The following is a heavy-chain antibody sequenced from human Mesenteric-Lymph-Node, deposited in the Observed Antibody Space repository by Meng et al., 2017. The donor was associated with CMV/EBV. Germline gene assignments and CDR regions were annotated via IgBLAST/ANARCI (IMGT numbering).Heavy chain of an antibody. J-gene: IGHJ6*02. D-gene: IGHD3-3*01. CDR1: GFTFSSYG. CDR2: ISSSSSYI. V-gene: IGHV3-21*01. Sequence: GGSLRLSCAASGFTFSSYGMNWVRQAPGKGLEWVSSISSSSSYIYYADSVKGRFTISRDNAKNSLYLQMNSLRAEDTAVYYCAREKRITIFGVVIRSRNGDYYGMDVWGQGTTVTVSS. CDR3: AREKRITIFGVVIRSRNGDYYGMDV.